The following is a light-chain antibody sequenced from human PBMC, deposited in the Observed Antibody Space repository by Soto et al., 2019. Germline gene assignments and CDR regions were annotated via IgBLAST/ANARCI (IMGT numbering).Light chain of an antibody. Sequence: ETVMTQSPATLSVSPGERATLSCRASQGVSSNLAWYQQKPGQAPRLLIYSASTRATGIPARFSGSGSGTEFTLTISSLQSEDFAVYYCQQYNIWPPITFGQGTKLEIK. J-gene: IGKJ2*01. V-gene: IGKV3-15*01. CDR3: QQYNIWPPIT. CDR1: QGVSSN. CDR2: SAS.